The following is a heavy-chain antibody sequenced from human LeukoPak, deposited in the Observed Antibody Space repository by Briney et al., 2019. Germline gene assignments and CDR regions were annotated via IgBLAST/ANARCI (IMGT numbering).Heavy chain of an antibody. CDR3: ARESEDDAFDI. Sequence: GGSLRLSCAVSGLTVSNTYISWVRQAPGKGLEWVSVIYSGGSTYYADSVKGRFTFSRDNSKNTLYLQMNSLRAGDTAVYYCARESEDDAFDIWGQGTMVTVSS. CDR2: IYSGGST. J-gene: IGHJ3*02. CDR1: GLTVSNTY. V-gene: IGHV3-66*01.